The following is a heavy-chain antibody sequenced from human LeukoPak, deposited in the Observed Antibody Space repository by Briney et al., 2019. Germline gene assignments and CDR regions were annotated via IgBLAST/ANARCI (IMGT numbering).Heavy chain of an antibody. CDR3: ASSGYSSSRGVRGNSYGMDV. Sequence: SVTVSCKASGATFSSYAISWVRHAPGQGHEWMGGIIPIFGIANYAQKFQGRVTITADKSTSTAYMELSSLRSEDTAVYYCASSGYSSSRGVRGNSYGMDVWGKGTTVTVSS. J-gene: IGHJ6*04. CDR1: GATFSSYA. V-gene: IGHV1-69*17. CDR2: IIPIFGIA. D-gene: IGHD5-18*01.